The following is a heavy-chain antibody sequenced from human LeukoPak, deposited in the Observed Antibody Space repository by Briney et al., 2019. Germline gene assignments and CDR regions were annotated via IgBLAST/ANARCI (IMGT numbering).Heavy chain of an antibody. Sequence: GASVKVSCKASGYTFTGYHMHWVRQAPGQGLEWMGWIIPKSGDTSYAPKFEGRVTMTRDTSISTVYMELSSLRSDDTAVYYCARGPSSGGWFYWGQGTLVTVSS. V-gene: IGHV1-2*02. CDR2: IIPKSGDT. CDR3: ARGPSSGGWFY. J-gene: IGHJ4*02. D-gene: IGHD2-15*01. CDR1: GYTFTGYH.